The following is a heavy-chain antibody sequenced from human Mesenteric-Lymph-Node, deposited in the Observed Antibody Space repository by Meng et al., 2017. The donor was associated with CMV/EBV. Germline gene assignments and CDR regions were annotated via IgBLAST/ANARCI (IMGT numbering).Heavy chain of an antibody. V-gene: IGHV3-30*02. D-gene: IGHD3-3*01. CDR1: GIAFSTFSTYG. CDR3: ARDGGAAPLGMDV. J-gene: IGHJ6*02. Sequence: GESLKISCVASGIAFSTFSTYGIHWVRQTPGEGLEWVAFIHSHADTKYYAESVKGRFTISRDNSKNTVYLQMSSLSAEDTAMYYCARDGGAAPLGMDVWGQGTTVTVSS. CDR2: IHSHADTK.